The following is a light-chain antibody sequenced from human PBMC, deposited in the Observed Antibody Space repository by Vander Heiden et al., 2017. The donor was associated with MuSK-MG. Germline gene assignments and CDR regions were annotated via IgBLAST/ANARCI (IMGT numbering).Light chain of an antibody. CDR1: QSVSNY. CDR2: DAS. J-gene: IGKJ5*01. V-gene: IGKV3-11*01. CDR3: QQRVNWPPIT. Sequence: IVFTQSPAPLSLSPGESATLSCRASQSVSNYLAWYQQKPGQAPRLLIYDASNRATGIPARFSGSGYGADFTLTISSREPEDFALYYCQQRVNWPPITFGQGTLLEIK.